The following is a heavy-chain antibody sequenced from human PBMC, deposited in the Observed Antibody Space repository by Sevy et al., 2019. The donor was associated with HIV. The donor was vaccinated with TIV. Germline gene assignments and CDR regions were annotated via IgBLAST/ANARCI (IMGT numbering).Heavy chain of an antibody. D-gene: IGHD3-10*01. CDR3: TTDSKRRGLSALLDY. CDR2: IKSKNDGGTT. Sequence: GGSLRLSCAASGFTFSNAWMSWVRQAPGKGLEWVGRIKSKNDGGTTDYAAPVKGRFTISRAVSKNTLYLQMNSLKTEDTAIYYCTTDSKRRGLSALLDYRGQGTLVTGSS. V-gene: IGHV3-15*01. CDR1: GFTFSNAW. J-gene: IGHJ4*02.